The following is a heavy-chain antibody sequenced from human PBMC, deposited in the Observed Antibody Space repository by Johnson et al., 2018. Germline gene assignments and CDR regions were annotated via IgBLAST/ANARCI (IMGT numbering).Heavy chain of an antibody. CDR1: GYTFTSYD. D-gene: IGHD5-18*01. J-gene: IGHJ6*02. V-gene: IGHV1-8*01. Sequence: QVQLVQSGAEVQKPGASVKVSCWASGYTFTSYDINWVRQAPGHGLEWMGWIHPDRGNTGYAHTFQGRVTMTRDTSTSPAYRELSSRRSEDTAVYYCVRIWRVGLQSRAMDVWGQGTTVTVSS. CDR3: VRIWRVGLQSRAMDV. CDR2: IHPDRGNT.